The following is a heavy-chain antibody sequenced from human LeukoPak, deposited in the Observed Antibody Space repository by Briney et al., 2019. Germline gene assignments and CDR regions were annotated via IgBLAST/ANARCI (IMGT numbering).Heavy chain of an antibody. CDR1: GFHFSNYG. V-gene: IGHV3-30*18. J-gene: IGHJ4*02. CDR2: ISADGIDK. Sequence: GGSLRLSCAASGFHFSNYGMHWVRQAPGRGLERVAVISADGIDKYYADSVKGRFTISRDNSKNTLYLQMSSLRAEDTAVYYCAKDKGREGDYWGQGTLVTVSS. CDR3: AKDKGREGDY.